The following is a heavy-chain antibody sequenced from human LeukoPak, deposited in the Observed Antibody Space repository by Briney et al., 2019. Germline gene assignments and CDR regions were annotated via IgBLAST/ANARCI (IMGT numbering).Heavy chain of an antibody. D-gene: IGHD2/OR15-2a*01. CDR2: INHSGST. V-gene: IGHV4-34*01. J-gene: IGHJ5*02. CDR1: GGSFSGYY. CDR3: ATCKQVNWFDP. Sequence: SETLSLTCAVYGGSFSGYYWSWIRQPPGKGLEWIGEINHSGSTNYNPSLKSRVTISVDTSKNQFSLKLSSVTAADTAVYYCATCKQVNWFDPWGQGTLVTVSS.